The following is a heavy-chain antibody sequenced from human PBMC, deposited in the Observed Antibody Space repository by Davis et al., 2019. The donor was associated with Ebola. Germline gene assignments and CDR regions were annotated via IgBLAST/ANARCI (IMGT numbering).Heavy chain of an antibody. J-gene: IGHJ6*03. CDR1: GFTFSSYA. Sequence: GESLKISCAASGFTFSSYAMHWVRQAPGKGLEWVAVISYDGSNKYYADSVKGRFTISRDNSKNTLYLQMNSLRAEDTAVYYCAREGNLYYYYYYMDVWGKGTTVTVSS. CDR3: AREGNLYYYYYYMDV. CDR2: ISYDGSNK. D-gene: IGHD1-14*01. V-gene: IGHV3-30-3*01.